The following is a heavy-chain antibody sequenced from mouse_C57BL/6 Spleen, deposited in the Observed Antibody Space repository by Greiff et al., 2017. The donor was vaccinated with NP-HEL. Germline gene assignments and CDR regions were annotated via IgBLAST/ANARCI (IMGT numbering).Heavy chain of an antibody. D-gene: IGHD1-1*01. CDR1: GFTFSSYA. V-gene: IGHV5-4*01. J-gene: IGHJ4*01. CDR3: ARDRIITTVVATGGAMDY. Sequence: EVKLVESGGGLVKPGGSLKLSCATSGFTFSSYAMSWVRQTPEKRLEWVATISDGGSYTYYPDNVKGRFTISRDNAKNNLYLQMSHLKSEDTAMYYCARDRIITTVVATGGAMDYWGQGTSVTVSS. CDR2: ISDGGSYT.